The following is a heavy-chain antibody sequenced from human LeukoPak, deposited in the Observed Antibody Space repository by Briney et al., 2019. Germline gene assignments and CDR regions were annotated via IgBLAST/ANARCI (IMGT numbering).Heavy chain of an antibody. CDR2: ISSNGGST. Sequence: GGSLRLSCAASGFTFSSYAMHWVRQAPWKGLEYVSAISSNGGSTYYANSEKGRFTISRDNAKNSLYLQMNSLRAEDTALYYCAKDSGDSYGYAFDYWGQGTLVTVSS. CDR1: GFTFSSYA. CDR3: AKDSGDSYGYAFDY. D-gene: IGHD5-18*01. V-gene: IGHV3-64*01. J-gene: IGHJ4*02.